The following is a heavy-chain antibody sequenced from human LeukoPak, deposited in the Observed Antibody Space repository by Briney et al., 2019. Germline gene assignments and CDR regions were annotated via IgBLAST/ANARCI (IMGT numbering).Heavy chain of an antibody. CDR3: AIRIAVPGGFDN. V-gene: IGHV3-74*01. J-gene: IGHJ4*02. Sequence: GGSLRLSCAASGFTFSSYWMHWVRQAPGKGPVWVSHINGDGSVTGYADSVKGRFTISRDNARNTLYVQMNSLRAEDTAVYYCAIRIAVPGGFDNGGQGTLVTVAS. CDR1: GFTFSSYW. CDR2: INGDGSVT. D-gene: IGHD6-19*01.